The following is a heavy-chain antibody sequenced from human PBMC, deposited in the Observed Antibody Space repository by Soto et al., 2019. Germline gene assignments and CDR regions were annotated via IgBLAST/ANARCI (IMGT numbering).Heavy chain of an antibody. CDR3: AKALDTAMDPLDY. J-gene: IGHJ4*02. CDR1: GFNFRSNA. CDR2: ISDDGSIE. Sequence: SLRRSCVVSGFNFRSNAMQWVRQAPGKGLEWVAIISDDGSIEYYADSVKGLFTISRDNSENTVYLQMNRLNSEDTAVYYCAKALDTAMDPLDYWGQGTLVTVSS. V-gene: IGHV3-30-3*01. D-gene: IGHD5-18*01.